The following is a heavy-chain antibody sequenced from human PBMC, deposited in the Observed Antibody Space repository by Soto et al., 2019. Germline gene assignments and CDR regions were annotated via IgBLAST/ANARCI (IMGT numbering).Heavy chain of an antibody. CDR3: ASSVAGYNWFDP. J-gene: IGHJ5*02. CDR1: GGSISSYY. Sequence: NPSETLSLTCTVSGGSISSYYWSWIRQPPGKGLEWIGYIYYSGSTNYNPSLKSRVTISVDTSKNQFSLKLSSVTAADTAVYYCASSVAGYNWFDPWGQGTLVTVSS. V-gene: IGHV4-59*01. D-gene: IGHD6-19*01. CDR2: IYYSGST.